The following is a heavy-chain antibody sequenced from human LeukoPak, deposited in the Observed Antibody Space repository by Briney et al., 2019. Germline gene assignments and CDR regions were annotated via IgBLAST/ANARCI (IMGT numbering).Heavy chain of an antibody. D-gene: IGHD3-10*01. Sequence: QPGGSLRLSCAASGFTFSSYAMSWVRQAPGKGLEWVSAISGSGGSTYYADSVKGRFTISRDNSKNTLYLQMNSLRAEDTAVYYCAKDLDGSGSYYGPLDYWGQGTLVTVSS. CDR3: AKDLDGSGSYYGPLDY. V-gene: IGHV3-23*01. CDR2: ISGSGGST. J-gene: IGHJ4*02. CDR1: GFTFSSYA.